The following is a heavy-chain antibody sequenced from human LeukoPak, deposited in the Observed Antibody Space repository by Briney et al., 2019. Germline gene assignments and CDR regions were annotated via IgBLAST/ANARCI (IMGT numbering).Heavy chain of an antibody. CDR1: VGSISSHY. CDR2: IYYSGST. CDR3: ARVYKLLWFGELLFDP. V-gene: IGHV4-59*11. J-gene: IGHJ5*02. Sequence: SETLSLTCTVSVGSISSHYWSCIPQPPGKGLEWMGYIYYSGSTNYNPSLKSRVTISVDTSKNQFSLKLSSVTAADTAVYYCARVYKLLWFGELLFDPWGQGTLVTVSS. D-gene: IGHD3-10*01.